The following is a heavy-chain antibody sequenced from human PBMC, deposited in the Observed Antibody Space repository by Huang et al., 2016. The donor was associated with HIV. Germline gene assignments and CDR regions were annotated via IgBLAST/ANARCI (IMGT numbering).Heavy chain of an antibody. CDR1: GDFISSSNYY. CDR2: VYKSGST. Sequence: QLQLQESGPGQVKPSETLSLTCTGSGDFISSSNYYWGWVRQSPGRGLEWVGSVYKSGSTNYNPSLKSLVTLSVDTSRNKFALRLNSVTAADTAVYYCASQHIGAAATWFWGRGTQVAVSS. CDR3: ASQHIGAAATWF. D-gene: IGHD6-13*01. V-gene: IGHV4-39*01. J-gene: IGHJ4*02.